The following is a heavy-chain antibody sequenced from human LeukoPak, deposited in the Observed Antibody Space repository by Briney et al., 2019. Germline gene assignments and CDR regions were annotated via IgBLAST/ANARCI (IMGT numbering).Heavy chain of an antibody. D-gene: IGHD1-26*01. CDR1: GFRFNEHA. J-gene: IGHJ4*02. CDR3: AGHGSGRNYFDPLDY. CDR2: IWRDGSTI. Sequence: GGSLRLSCAASGFRFNEHAMHWVRQAPGKGLEWVAVIWRDGSTIYYADSVKGRFTVSRDNPKNTLNLQLDSLRVEDTAVYYCAGHGSGRNYFDPLDYWGQGTLVTVSS. V-gene: IGHV3-33*01.